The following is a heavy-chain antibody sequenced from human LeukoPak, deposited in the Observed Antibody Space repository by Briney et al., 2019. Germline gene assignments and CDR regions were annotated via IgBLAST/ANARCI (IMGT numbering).Heavy chain of an antibody. CDR3: AKDLFSGTVATPYFYYYGMDV. D-gene: IGHD6-19*01. CDR2: ISGDGGST. J-gene: IGHJ6*02. Sequence: GGSLRLSCAASGFTFDDYAMHWVREAPGKGLEWVSLISGDGGSTYFADSVKGRFTISRDNSKNSLYLQMNSLRTEDTALYYCAKDLFSGTVATPYFYYYGMDVWGQGTTVTVS. V-gene: IGHV3-43*02. CDR1: GFTFDDYA.